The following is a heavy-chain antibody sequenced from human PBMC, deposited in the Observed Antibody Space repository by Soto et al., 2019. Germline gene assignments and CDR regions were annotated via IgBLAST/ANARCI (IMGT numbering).Heavy chain of an antibody. V-gene: IGHV3-23*02. CDR3: VRRGSETGWYYDQ. CDR2: ISGSGGRI. J-gene: IGHJ4*02. CDR1: GFTFYRYD. D-gene: IGHD6-19*01. Sequence: EVQLLESGGGLVQPGGSLRLSCAASGFTFYRYDMFWVRQTPRRGLEWVSFISGSGGRIEYGDFVRGRFTASRDNAEDTLSLQMNSLAFDDTGVYYSVRRGSETGWYYDQWGQGTLVAVSS.